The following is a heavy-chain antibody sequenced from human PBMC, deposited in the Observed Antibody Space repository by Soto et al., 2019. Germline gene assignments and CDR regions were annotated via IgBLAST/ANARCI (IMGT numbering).Heavy chain of an antibody. D-gene: IGHD3-10*01. CDR3: ARVRPEQAYYYGSGSAYYYGMDV. J-gene: IGHJ6*02. V-gene: IGHV4-30-2*01. Sequence: SETLSLTCAVSGGSISSGGYSWSWIRQPPGQGLEWIGYIYHSGSTYYNPSLNGRVTISVDRSKNQFSLKLSSVTAAVMAVYCLARVRPEQAYYYGSGSAYYYGMDVWGQGTTVTVYS. CDR1: GGSISSGGYS. CDR2: IYHSGST.